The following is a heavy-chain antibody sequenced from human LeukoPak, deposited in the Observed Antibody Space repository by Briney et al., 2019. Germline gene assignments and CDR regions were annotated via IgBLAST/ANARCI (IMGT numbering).Heavy chain of an antibody. CDR1: GDSISSSSYY. J-gene: IGHJ4*02. CDR2: IYYSGST. D-gene: IGHD5-18*01. CDR3: ARDVTDTAMATDY. Sequence: SETLSLTCTVSGDSISSSSYYWGWIRQHPGKGLEWIGYIYYSGSTYYNPSLKSRVTISVDTSKNQFSLKLSSVTAADTAVYYCARDVTDTAMATDYWGQGTLVTVSS. V-gene: IGHV4-31*03.